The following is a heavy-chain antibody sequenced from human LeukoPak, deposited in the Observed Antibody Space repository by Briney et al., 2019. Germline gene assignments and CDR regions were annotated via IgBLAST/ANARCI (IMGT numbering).Heavy chain of an antibody. Sequence: SETLSLTCTVSGGSISYYYWSWIRQSPGKGLEWIGYIYYSGTTNYNPSLKSRVTISVDTSKNQFSLKLSSVTAADTAVYYCARDFDSSSWYRLDPWGQGTLVTVSS. J-gene: IGHJ5*02. CDR2: IYYSGTT. V-gene: IGHV4-59*12. CDR1: GGSISYYY. CDR3: ARDFDSSSWYRLDP. D-gene: IGHD6-13*01.